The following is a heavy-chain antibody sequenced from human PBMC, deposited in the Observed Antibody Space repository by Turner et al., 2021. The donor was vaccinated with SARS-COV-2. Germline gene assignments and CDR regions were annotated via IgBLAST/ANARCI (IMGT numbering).Heavy chain of an antibody. D-gene: IGHD6-19*01. CDR2: IYYRGST. CDR1: GGSISSDF. J-gene: IGHJ4*02. V-gene: IGHV4-59*08. Sequence: QVQLQESGPGLVKPSETLSLTCTVSGGSISSDFWSWIRQPPGKGLEWIGYIYYRGSTNYNPSLKSRVTMSVDTSKNQFSLKLSSVTAADTAVFYCARGSPQGWYVPVFDYWGQGTLVTVSS. CDR3: ARGSPQGWYVPVFDY.